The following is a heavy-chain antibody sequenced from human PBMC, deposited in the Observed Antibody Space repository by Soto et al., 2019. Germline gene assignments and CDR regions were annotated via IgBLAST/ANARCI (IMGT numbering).Heavy chain of an antibody. CDR3: AREQATAKPEGVDF. D-gene: IGHD1-1*01. Sequence: ASVKVSCKASGYTFSDYYIHWVRQAPGQGLERMGWINPNSGGTKYAPKFQGGVTMTRDTSITTAYMELSRLRSGDTAVYYCAREQATAKPEGVDFWGQGTLVTVSS. CDR1: GYTFSDYY. V-gene: IGHV1-2*02. J-gene: IGHJ4*02. CDR2: INPNSGGT.